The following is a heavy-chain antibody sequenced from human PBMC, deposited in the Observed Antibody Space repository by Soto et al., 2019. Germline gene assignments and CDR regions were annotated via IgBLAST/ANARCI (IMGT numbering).Heavy chain of an antibody. Sequence: GASVKVSCKASGGTFSSYAISWVRQAPGQGLEWMGGIIPIFGTANYAQKFQGRVTITADESTSTAYMELSSLRSEDTAVYYCARPVLSSGYHPMGFDYWGQGTLVTVSS. D-gene: IGHD3-22*01. CDR2: IIPIFGTA. J-gene: IGHJ4*02. CDR1: GGTFSSYA. V-gene: IGHV1-69*13. CDR3: ARPVLSSGYHPMGFDY.